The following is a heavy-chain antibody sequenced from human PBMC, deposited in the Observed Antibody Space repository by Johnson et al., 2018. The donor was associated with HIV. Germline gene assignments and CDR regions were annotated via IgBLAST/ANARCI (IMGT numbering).Heavy chain of an antibody. V-gene: IGHV3-15*07. Sequence: MQLVESGGGLVQPGRSLRLSCTASGFTFSSYWMHWVRQGPGKGLVWVSRIKRKIEGEATDYAAPVKGRFTISRDDSKNTLFLQMSSMKTDDTAVYYCTTAIVIDAFDIWGQGTMVTVSS. D-gene: IGHD3-16*02. CDR2: IKRKIEGEAT. CDR3: TTAIVIDAFDI. J-gene: IGHJ3*02. CDR1: GFTFSSYW.